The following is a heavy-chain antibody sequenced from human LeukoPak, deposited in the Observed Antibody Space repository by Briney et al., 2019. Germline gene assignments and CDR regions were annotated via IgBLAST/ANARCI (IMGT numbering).Heavy chain of an antibody. Sequence: SVKVSCKASGGTFSSYAISWVRQAPGQGLEWMGRIIPIFGTANYAHKFQGRVTITTDESTGTAYMELSSLRSEATAVYCCARVVTDSSSWSSPVPAEYFQHWGQGTLVTVSS. CDR2: IIPIFGTA. D-gene: IGHD6-13*01. CDR1: GGTFSSYA. V-gene: IGHV1-69*05. J-gene: IGHJ1*01. CDR3: ARVVTDSSSWSSPVPAEYFQH.